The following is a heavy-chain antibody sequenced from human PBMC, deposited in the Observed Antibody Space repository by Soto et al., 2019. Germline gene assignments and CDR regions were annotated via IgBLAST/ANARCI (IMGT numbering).Heavy chain of an antibody. CDR3: AKGQNYYDSSGYPDY. V-gene: IGHV3-30*18. CDR1: GFIFSGYG. J-gene: IGHJ4*02. D-gene: IGHD3-22*01. CDR2: ISYDGSNR. Sequence: LRLSCAASGFIFSGYGMHWVRQAPGKGLEWMALISYDGSNRYYIDSVKGRFTISRDNSKNTLSLQMNSLRAEDTAVYFCAKGQNYYDSSGYPDYWGQGTLVTVSS.